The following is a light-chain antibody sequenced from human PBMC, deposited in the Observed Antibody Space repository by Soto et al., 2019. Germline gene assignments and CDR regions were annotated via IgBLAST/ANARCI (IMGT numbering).Light chain of an antibody. CDR3: QRYNIWPLT. CDR1: QSVSSN. Sequence: EIVMTQFPATLSVSPGERATLSCRASQSVSSNLAWYQQKPGQAPRLLIYSASTRATGIPARFSGSGSGTEFTLTVSSLQSEDFAVYYCQRYNIWPLTVGGGTKVDIK. CDR2: SAS. V-gene: IGKV3-15*01. J-gene: IGKJ4*01.